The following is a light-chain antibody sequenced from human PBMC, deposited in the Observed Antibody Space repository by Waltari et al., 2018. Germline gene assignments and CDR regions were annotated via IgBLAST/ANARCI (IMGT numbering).Light chain of an antibody. CDR2: GTS. Sequence: WRARQRFTSISLHWYQQKLGPAPRLLIYGTSSRATGIPDRFSGSGSGTDFTLTISRLEPEDFAFYYCQQYDGEVVTFGGGTKVEI. V-gene: IGKV3-20*01. J-gene: IGKJ4*01. CDR3: QQYDGEVVT. CDR1: QRFTSIS.